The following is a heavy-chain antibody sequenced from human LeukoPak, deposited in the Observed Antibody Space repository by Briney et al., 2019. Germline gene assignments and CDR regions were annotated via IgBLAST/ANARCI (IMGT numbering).Heavy chain of an antibody. Sequence: SETLSLTCTVSGGSISSYYWSWIRQPPGKGLEWIGYIYYSGSTNYNPSLKSRVTISVDTSKNQFSLKLSSVTAADTAVYYCARHLGGLFGRVGGNFDYWGQGTLVTVSS. J-gene: IGHJ4*02. CDR2: IYYSGST. CDR3: ARHLGGLFGRVGGNFDY. CDR1: GGSISSYY. V-gene: IGHV4-59*08. D-gene: IGHD3-10*02.